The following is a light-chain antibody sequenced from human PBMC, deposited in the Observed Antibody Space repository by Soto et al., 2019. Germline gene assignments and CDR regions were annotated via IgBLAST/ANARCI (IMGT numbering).Light chain of an antibody. V-gene: IGLV1-40*01. Sequence: QSVLTQPPSVSGAPGQRVTISCTGGWSNIGAGYEVHWYQHLPGTAPKLLIYGVTNRPSGVPDRFSGSRSGTSASLAITGLQAGDEGDYYCQSFDSSLSNSWLFGGGTQLTVL. J-gene: IGLJ3*02. CDR1: WSNIGAGYE. CDR3: QSFDSSLSNSWL. CDR2: GVT.